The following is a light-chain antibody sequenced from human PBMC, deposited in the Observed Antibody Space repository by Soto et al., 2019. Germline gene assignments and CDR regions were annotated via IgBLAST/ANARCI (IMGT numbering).Light chain of an antibody. V-gene: IGLV2-14*01. J-gene: IGLJ3*02. CDR3: ASYTSSSTRL. Sequence: QSALTQPASVSGSPGQSITISCTGISSDDVGGYNYVSWYQQHPGKAPKLMIYEVSNRPSGVSNRFSGSKSGNTAFLTISGLQSEDEADYYCASYTSSSTRLFGGGTKLTVL. CDR2: EVS. CDR1: SSDDVGGYNY.